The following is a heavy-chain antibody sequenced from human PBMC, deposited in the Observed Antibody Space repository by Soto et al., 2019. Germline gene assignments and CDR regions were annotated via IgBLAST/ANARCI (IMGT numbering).Heavy chain of an antibody. Sequence: PGESLTISCKGSGYSFTSYWIGWVRQMPGKGLEWMGIIYPGDSDTRYSPSFQGQVTISADKSISTAYLQWSSLKASDTAMYYCARRIDYGDSNAYYYYMDVWGKGTTVTVSS. D-gene: IGHD4-17*01. V-gene: IGHV5-51*03. J-gene: IGHJ6*03. CDR3: ARRIDYGDSNAYYYYMDV. CDR1: GYSFTSYW. CDR2: IYPGDSDT.